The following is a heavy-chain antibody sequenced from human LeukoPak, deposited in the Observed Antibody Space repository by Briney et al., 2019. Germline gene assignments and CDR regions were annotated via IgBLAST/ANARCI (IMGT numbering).Heavy chain of an antibody. CDR2: IYYSGST. J-gene: IGHJ6*03. V-gene: IGHV4-59*01. CDR1: GGSFSGYY. CDR3: ARVEEGYGSGRRENYYYYYMDV. Sequence: SVTLSLTCAVYGGSFSGYYWSWIRQPPGKGLEWIGYIYYSGSTNYNPSLKSRVIISVDTSKNQFSLKLSSVTAADTAVYYCARVEEGYGSGRRENYYYYYMDVWGKGTTVTISS. D-gene: IGHD3-10*01.